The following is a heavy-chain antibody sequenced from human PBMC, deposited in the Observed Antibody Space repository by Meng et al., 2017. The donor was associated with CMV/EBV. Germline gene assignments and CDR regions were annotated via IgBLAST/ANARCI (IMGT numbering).Heavy chain of an antibody. CDR1: GFTFSDYY. Sequence: GESLKISCAASGFTFSDYYMSWIRQAPGKGLEWVSSISSSSNFIYYADSVKGRFTISRDNSKNTLYLQMNSLRAEDTAVYYCARGLRGSGITKRFLEWLPMAYWGQGTLVTVSS. D-gene: IGHD3-3*01. V-gene: IGHV3-11*05. CDR2: ISSSSNFI. CDR3: ARGLRGSGITKRFLEWLPMAY. J-gene: IGHJ4*02.